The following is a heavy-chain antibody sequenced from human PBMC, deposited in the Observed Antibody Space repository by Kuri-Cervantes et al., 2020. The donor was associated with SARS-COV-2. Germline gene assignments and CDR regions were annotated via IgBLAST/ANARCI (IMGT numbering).Heavy chain of an antibody. Sequence: GESLKISCAASGFTFSSYGVHWVRQAPGKGLEWVAVLWYDGSNKYYADSVKGRFTISRDNSKNTLYLQMNSLRAEDTAVYYCAKDQARYDYVWGSPDYWGQGTLVTVSS. CDR3: AKDQARYDYVWGSPDY. V-gene: IGHV3-33*06. CDR2: LWYDGSNK. CDR1: GFTFSSYG. J-gene: IGHJ4*02. D-gene: IGHD3-16*01.